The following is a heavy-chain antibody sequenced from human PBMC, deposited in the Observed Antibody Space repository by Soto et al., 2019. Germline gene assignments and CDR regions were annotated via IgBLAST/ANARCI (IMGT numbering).Heavy chain of an antibody. CDR2: IRSKAYGGTT. D-gene: IGHD6-19*01. J-gene: IGHJ4*02. CDR1: GFTFGDYA. Sequence: PGGSMRLSCTASGFTFGDYAMSWVRQAPGKGLEWVGFIRSKAYGGTTEYAASVKGRFTISRDDSKSIAYLQMDSLKTEDTAVYYCTRVGPGGIAVAGTDYWGQGTLVTVSS. CDR3: TRVGPGGIAVAGTDY. V-gene: IGHV3-49*04.